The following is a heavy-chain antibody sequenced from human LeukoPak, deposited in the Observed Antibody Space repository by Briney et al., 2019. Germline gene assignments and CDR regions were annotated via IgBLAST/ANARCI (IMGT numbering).Heavy chain of an antibody. CDR1: GYTFTSYD. V-gene: IGHV1-18*01. Sequence: GASVTVSCKASGYTFTSYDISWVRQAPGQGLEWMGWISAYNGNTNSAQKLQGRVTMTTDTSMSTAYMELRSLRSDDTAVYYCARVAIFGVYMAYYFDYWGQGTLVTVSS. CDR2: ISAYNGNT. D-gene: IGHD3-3*01. J-gene: IGHJ4*02. CDR3: ARVAIFGVYMAYYFDY.